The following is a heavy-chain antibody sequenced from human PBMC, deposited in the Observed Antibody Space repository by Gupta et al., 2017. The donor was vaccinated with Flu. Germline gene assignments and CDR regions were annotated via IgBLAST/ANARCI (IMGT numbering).Heavy chain of an antibody. V-gene: IGHV3-7*01. Sequence: FSSYWMSWVRQAPGKGLEWVANIKQDGSEKYYVDSVKGRFTISRDNAKNSLYLQMNSLRAEDTAVYYCASFWRGLTYFDYWGQGTLVTVSS. CDR2: IKQDGSEK. J-gene: IGHJ4*02. CDR3: ASFWRGLTYFDY. CDR1: FSSYW. D-gene: IGHD3-3*01.